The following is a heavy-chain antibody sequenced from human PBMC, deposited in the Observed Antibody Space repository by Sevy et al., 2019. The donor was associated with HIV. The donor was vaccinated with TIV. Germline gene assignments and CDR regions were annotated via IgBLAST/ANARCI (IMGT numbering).Heavy chain of an antibody. CDR1: AFTFSAYG. CDR2: IWYDGGKK. V-gene: IGHV3-33*01. D-gene: IGHD2-2*01. Sequence: GGSLRLSCATSAFTFSAYGMHWVRQAPGKGLEWVSTIWYDGGKKYYAESVKGRFTISRDNSKNTLYLQMNSLRAEDTAVYYCVREGVPAAIGFDYWGQGTLVTVSS. J-gene: IGHJ4*02. CDR3: VREGVPAAIGFDY.